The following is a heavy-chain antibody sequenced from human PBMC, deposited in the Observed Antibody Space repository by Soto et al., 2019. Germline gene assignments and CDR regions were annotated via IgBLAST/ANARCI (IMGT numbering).Heavy chain of an antibody. J-gene: IGHJ6*02. CDR3: ARHGGGRIEVTTFNSMDV. CDR1: GSTFTNYW. Sequence: LKISCKASGSTFTNYWITWVRQMPGKGLEWMGRVNPSDSYTNYSPSFQGHVTISVDKSINTAYLRWSSLKASDSAKYYCARHGGGRIEVTTFNSMDVWGQGTTVTVSS. D-gene: IGHD4-4*01. V-gene: IGHV5-10-1*01. CDR2: VNPSDSYT.